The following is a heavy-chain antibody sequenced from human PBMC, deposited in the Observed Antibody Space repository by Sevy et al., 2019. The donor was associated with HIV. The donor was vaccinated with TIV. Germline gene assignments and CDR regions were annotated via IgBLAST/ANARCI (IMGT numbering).Heavy chain of an antibody. V-gene: IGHV3-33*01. D-gene: IGHD4-17*01. J-gene: IGHJ4*02. Sequence: GGSLRLSCAASGFTFSTYGMRWVRQAPGKGLEWVAVIWFDESNTYYADSVKGRFTISRDIAKNTLHLQMNSLRAEDTAVYYCARDLEFYDYGDYGPAFMPDYWGQGTLVTVSS. CDR3: ARDLEFYDYGDYGPAFMPDY. CDR1: GFTFSTYG. CDR2: IWFDESNT.